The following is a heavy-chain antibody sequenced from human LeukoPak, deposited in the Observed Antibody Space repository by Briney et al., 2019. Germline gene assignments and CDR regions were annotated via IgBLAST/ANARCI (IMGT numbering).Heavy chain of an antibody. J-gene: IGHJ5*02. D-gene: IGHD6-19*01. Sequence: SETLSLTCTVSGGSISSYYWSWIRQPPGKGLEWIGYIYYSGSTNYNPSLKSRVTISVDTSKNQFSLKLSPVTAADTAVYYCARDGNGWYPNWFDPWGQGTLVTVSS. CDR3: ARDGNGWYPNWFDP. CDR2: IYYSGST. V-gene: IGHV4-59*01. CDR1: GGSISSYY.